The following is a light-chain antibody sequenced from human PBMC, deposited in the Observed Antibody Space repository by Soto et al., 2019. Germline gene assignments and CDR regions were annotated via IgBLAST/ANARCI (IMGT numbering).Light chain of an antibody. CDR2: NNN. V-gene: IGLV1-44*01. CDR1: NSNIGTNT. J-gene: IGLJ2*01. CDR3: AAWDDSLRGRL. Sequence: QSVLTQPPSTSGAPGQMVTISCSGDNSNIGTNTVNWYRQVPGAAPQLLMYNNNQRPSGISGRFSGSKSGTSASLAISGLQSDDEADYYCAAWDDSLRGRLFGGGTKVTVL.